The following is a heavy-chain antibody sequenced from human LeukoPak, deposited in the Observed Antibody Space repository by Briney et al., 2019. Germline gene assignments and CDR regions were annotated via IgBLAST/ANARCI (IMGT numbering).Heavy chain of an antibody. CDR3: SREQYIIGGSGWFGMDV. CDR2: IHQSGTT. D-gene: IGHD6-19*01. Sequence: PSETLSLTCSVSGGSLSTYYWTWTRQPPGKGPEWIGYIHQSGTTEFNPSLKSRVTMSLDTSRNQFSLRMSTVTAADTAVYYCSREQYIIGGSGWFGMDVWGHGTTVTVSS. J-gene: IGHJ6*02. CDR1: GGSLSTYY. V-gene: IGHV4-59*12.